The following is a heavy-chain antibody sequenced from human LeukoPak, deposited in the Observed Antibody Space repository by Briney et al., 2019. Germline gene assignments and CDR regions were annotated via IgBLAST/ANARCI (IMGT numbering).Heavy chain of an antibody. CDR2: ISGSGGST. Sequence: GGSLRLSCAASGFTFSNYAMSWVRQAPGKGLECVSTISGSGGSTYYADSVKGRFTISRDISKNTLYLQMNSLRDEDTAVYYCAKDGAAGAIDYYYYGMDVWGQGTTVTVSS. V-gene: IGHV3-23*01. J-gene: IGHJ6*02. CDR3: AKDGAAGAIDYYYYGMDV. D-gene: IGHD6-13*01. CDR1: GFTFSNYA.